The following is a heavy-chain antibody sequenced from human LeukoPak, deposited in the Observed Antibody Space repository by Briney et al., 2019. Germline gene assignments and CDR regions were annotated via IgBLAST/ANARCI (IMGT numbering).Heavy chain of an antibody. J-gene: IGHJ4*02. V-gene: IGHV4-39*01. CDR3: ARHSSGGGATPALDY. D-gene: IGHD1-26*01. CDR2: IYYSGST. CDR1: GGSISSSSYY. Sequence: PSETLSLTCTVSGGSISSSSYYWGWIRQPPGKGLEWIGSIYYSGSTYYNPSLKSRVTISVDTSKNQFSLKLSSVTAADTAVYYCARHSSGGGATPALDYWGQGTLVTVSS.